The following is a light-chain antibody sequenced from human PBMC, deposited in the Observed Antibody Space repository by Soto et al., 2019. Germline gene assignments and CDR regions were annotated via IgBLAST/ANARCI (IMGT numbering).Light chain of an antibody. V-gene: IGKV1-5*03. CDR1: QSISSW. CDR3: QQYISYSPEGR. CDR2: EAS. Sequence: DIQMTQSPSTLSASVGDRVTITCRASQSISSWLAWYQQKPGKAPKLLIYEASNLDSGVPSRFSGSGSGTEFTLTISSLQPDDFATYYCQQYISYSPEGRFGQGTKVEIK. J-gene: IGKJ1*01.